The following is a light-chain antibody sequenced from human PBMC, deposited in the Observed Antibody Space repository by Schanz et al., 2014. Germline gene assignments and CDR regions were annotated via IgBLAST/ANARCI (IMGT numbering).Light chain of an antibody. J-gene: IGKJ3*01. V-gene: IGKV1-33*01. Sequence: DIEMTQSPPSLSASVGDRVTITCQASQDVSRYLNWYQQKPGKAPKVLISDVSNLETGVSSRFSGSGTGTHFTFTISSLQPEDVATYYCQHYDHFHRGFGPGTKVEI. CDR1: QDVSRY. CDR3: QHYDHFHRG. CDR2: DVS.